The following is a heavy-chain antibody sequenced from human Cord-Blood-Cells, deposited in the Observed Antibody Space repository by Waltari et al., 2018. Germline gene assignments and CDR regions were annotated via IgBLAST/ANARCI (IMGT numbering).Heavy chain of an antibody. J-gene: IGHJ6*03. CDR1: GGSFSGYY. Sequence: VQLQQWGAGLLKPSETLSLTCAVYGGSFSGYYWSWIRQPPGKGLEWIGEINHSGSTNYKPSLKSRVTISVDTSKNQFSLKLSSVTAADTAVYYCARGVGATNYYYYYYMDVWGKGTTVTVSS. D-gene: IGHD1-26*01. CDR2: INHSGST. V-gene: IGHV4-34*01. CDR3: ARGVGATNYYYYYYMDV.